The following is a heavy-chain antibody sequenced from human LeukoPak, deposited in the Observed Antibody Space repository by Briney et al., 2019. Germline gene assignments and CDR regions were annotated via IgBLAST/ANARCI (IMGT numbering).Heavy chain of an antibody. CDR1: GYTFTSYY. D-gene: IGHD6-6*01. V-gene: IGHV1-46*01. CDR3: ARAYEYSSSSYWFDP. J-gene: IGHJ5*02. Sequence: ASVKVSCKASGYTFTSYYMHWARQALGQGLEWMGIINPSGGSTSYAQKFQGRVTMTRDMSTSTVYMELSSLRSEDTAVYYCARAYEYSSSSYWFDPWGQGTLVTVST. CDR2: INPSGGST.